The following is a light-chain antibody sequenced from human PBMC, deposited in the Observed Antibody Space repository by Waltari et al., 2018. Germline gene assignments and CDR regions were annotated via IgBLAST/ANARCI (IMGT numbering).Light chain of an antibody. V-gene: IGLV3-21*04. J-gene: IGLJ1*01. CDR3: QVWDSRSDHYV. Sequence: SYVLTQPPSVSVAPGETASITCGGNNVGAQIVHWYQQKPGQAPVLVIYYDSDRPSGIPERFSGSISGNTATLTISRVEAGDEADYYCQVWDSRSDHYVFAAGTKVTVL. CDR1: NVGAQI. CDR2: YDS.